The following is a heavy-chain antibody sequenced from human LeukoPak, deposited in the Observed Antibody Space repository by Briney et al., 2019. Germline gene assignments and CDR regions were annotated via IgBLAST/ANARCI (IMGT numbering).Heavy chain of an antibody. CDR3: ARDPSIAAADNDY. D-gene: IGHD6-13*01. V-gene: IGHV3-21*01. CDR2: ISSSIIYI. CDR1: GFTFSSYS. J-gene: IGHJ4*02. Sequence: GGSLRLSCAASGFTFSSYSMNWVRQAPGKGLEGVSSISSSIIYIYYADSVKGRFTISRDNDKNSLYLQMNSLRAEDTAVYYCARDPSIAAADNDYWGQGTLVTVSS.